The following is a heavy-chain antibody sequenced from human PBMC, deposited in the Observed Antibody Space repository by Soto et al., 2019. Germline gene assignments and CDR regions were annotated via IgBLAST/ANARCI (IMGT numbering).Heavy chain of an antibody. CDR2: IYSGGTT. Sequence: EVKLVESRGGLVQPGGSLRLSCAASGFTVSSNYMSWVRQAPGKGLEWVSVIYSGGTTYYADSVKGRFTISRDNSKNTLYLQMNSLRAEDTAVYYCARNGDSSDYRGWFDPWGQGTLVTVSS. V-gene: IGHV3-66*01. D-gene: IGHD3-22*01. CDR3: ARNGDSSDYRGWFDP. J-gene: IGHJ5*02. CDR1: GFTVSSNY.